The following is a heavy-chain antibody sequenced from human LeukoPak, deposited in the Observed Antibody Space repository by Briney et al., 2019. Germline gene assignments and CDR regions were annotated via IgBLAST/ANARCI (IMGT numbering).Heavy chain of an antibody. D-gene: IGHD3-10*01. CDR3: AKDLRYSRSGVDWFDP. CDR2: ISGSGGST. CDR1: GFTFSSYA. V-gene: IGHV3-23*01. J-gene: IGHJ5*02. Sequence: GGSLRLSCAASGFTFSSYAMSWVRQAPGKGLEWVSAISGSGGSTYYADSVKGRFTISRDNSKNTLYLQMNSLRAEDTAVYYCAKDLRYSRSGVDWFDPWGQGTLVTVSS.